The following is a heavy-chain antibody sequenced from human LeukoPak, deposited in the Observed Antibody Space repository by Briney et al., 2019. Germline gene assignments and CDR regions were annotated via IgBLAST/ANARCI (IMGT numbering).Heavy chain of an antibody. J-gene: IGHJ3*02. D-gene: IGHD3-22*01. CDR2: IYPGDSDT. V-gene: IGHV5-51*01. Sequence: GESLKISCKGSGYSFTSYWNGWVRQMPGKGLEWMGIIYPGDSDTRYSPSFQGQVTISADKSISTAYLQWSSLKASDTAMYYCARHPYYDSSGYYGAFDIWGQGTMVTVSS. CDR1: GYSFTSYW. CDR3: ARHPYYDSSGYYGAFDI.